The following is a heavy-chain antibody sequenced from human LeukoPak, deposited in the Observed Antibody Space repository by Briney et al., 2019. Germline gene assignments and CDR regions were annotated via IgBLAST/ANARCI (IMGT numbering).Heavy chain of an antibody. CDR1: GFGFSIYG. D-gene: IGHD6-13*01. J-gene: IGHJ5*02. CDR2: ISYDGSNK. V-gene: IGHV3-30*18. CDR3: AKDHGYTSSWLFNWFDP. Sequence: GGSLRLSCAASGFGFSIYGMHWVRQAPGKGLEWVAVISYDGSNKYYADSVKGRFTISRDDSMNTVYLQMNSLRTEDTAVYYCAKDHGYTSSWLFNWFDPWGQGTLVTVSS.